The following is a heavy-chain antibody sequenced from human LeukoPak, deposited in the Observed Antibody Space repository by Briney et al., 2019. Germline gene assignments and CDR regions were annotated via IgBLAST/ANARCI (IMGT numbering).Heavy chain of an antibody. CDR2: IYSGGST. D-gene: IGHD2-2*01. J-gene: IGHJ5*02. CDR1: GASFSSTTYY. Sequence: SETLSLTCNVSGASFSSTTYYWAWIRQPPGKGLEWIGSIYSGGSTFYNPSLMGRVTISVDTSKNQFSLKLSSVTAADTAVYYCARRDHCSSTSCYLRGGGYNWFDPWGQGTLVTVSS. V-gene: IGHV4-39*01. CDR3: ARRDHCSSTSCYLRGGGYNWFDP.